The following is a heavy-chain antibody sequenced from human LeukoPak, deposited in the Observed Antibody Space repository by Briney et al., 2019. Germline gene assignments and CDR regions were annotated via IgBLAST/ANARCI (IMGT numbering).Heavy chain of an antibody. CDR2: ISTYNGNT. CDR3: ARDARAHYYDSSGYFQH. Sequence: ASVKVSCKASGYSFVLYGISRVRQAPGQGPEWMGWISTYNGNTKYAEKFQGRVTMTTDTPTSTAYMELRSLRSDDTAVYYCARDARAHYYDSSGYFQHWGQGTLVTVSS. CDR1: GYSFVLYG. D-gene: IGHD3-22*01. J-gene: IGHJ1*01. V-gene: IGHV1-18*01.